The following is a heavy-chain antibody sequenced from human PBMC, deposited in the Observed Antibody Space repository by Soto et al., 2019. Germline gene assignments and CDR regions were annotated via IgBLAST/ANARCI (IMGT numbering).Heavy chain of an antibody. Sequence: VASVKVSCKASGYTFTSYDIICVRQATGQGLEWMGWMNPSTGNTDSAEKFQGRLTMTRNTSISTVYMELSTLSFEDTAVYYCARGRIIVAGGFDPWGQGTLVTVPQ. J-gene: IGHJ5*02. D-gene: IGHD6-19*01. CDR3: ARGRIIVAGGFDP. CDR1: GYTFTSYD. CDR2: MNPSTGNT. V-gene: IGHV1-8*01.